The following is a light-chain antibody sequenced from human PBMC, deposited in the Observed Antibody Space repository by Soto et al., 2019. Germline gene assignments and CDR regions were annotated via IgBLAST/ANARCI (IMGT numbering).Light chain of an antibody. CDR2: GAS. J-gene: IGKJ4*01. CDR1: QSVSAY. Sequence: EIVMTQSPATLSVSPGERVTLSYRASQSVSAYLAWYLQKPGQAPRLLIYGASTRATGIPARFSGSGSGTEFTLTISSLQSEDSAVYHCQQYSDWPLVTFGGGTKVEI. V-gene: IGKV3-15*01. CDR3: QQYSDWPLVT.